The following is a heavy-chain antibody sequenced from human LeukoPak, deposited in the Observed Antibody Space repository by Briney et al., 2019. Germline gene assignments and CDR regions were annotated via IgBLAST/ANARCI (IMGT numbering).Heavy chain of an antibody. CDR3: VRDMGGAYDF. V-gene: IGHV3-74*01. CDR1: GFTFSRDW. J-gene: IGHJ4*02. CDR2: INTDGSSA. D-gene: IGHD2-21*01. Sequence: GGSLRLPCAASGFTFSRDWMYWVRQPPGKGLVWVSHINTDGSSANYADSVEGRFTVSRDNAKKTLYLQMNSLTAEDTAVYYCVRDMGGAYDFWGQGTLVTVSS.